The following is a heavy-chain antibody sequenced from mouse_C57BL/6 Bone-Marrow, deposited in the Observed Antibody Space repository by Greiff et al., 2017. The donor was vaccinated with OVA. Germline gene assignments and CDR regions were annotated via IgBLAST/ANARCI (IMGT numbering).Heavy chain of an antibody. CDR1: GYTFTDYN. D-gene: IGHD2-1*01. J-gene: IGHJ3*01. CDR2: INPNNGGT. V-gene: IGHV1-22*01. Sequence: VQLKESGPELVKPGASVKMSCKASGYTFTDYNMHWVKQSHGKSLEWIGYINPNNGGTSYNQKFKGKATLTVNKSSSTAYMELRSLTSEDSAVYYCARGRDYGNYGFAYWGQGTLVTVSA. CDR3: ARGRDYGNYGFAY.